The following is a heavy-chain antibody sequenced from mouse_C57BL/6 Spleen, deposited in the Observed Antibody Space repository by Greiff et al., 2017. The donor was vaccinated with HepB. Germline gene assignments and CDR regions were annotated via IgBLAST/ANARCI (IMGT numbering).Heavy chain of an antibody. J-gene: IGHJ2*01. D-gene: IGHD2-4*01. V-gene: IGHV1-55*01. CDR1: GYTFTSYW. CDR3: ARYDYDVDYFDY. CDR2: IYPGSGST. Sequence: QVQLQQPGAELVKPGASVKMSCKASGYTFTSYWITWVKQRPGQGLEWIGDIYPGSGSTNYNEKFKSKATLTVDTSSSTADMQLSSLTSEDSAVYYCARYDYDVDYFDYWGQGTTLTVSS.